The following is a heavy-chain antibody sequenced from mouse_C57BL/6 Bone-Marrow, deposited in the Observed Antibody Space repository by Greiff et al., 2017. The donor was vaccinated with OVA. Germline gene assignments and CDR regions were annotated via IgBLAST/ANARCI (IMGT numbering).Heavy chain of an antibody. CDR2: INYDGSST. Sequence: EVMLVESEGGLVQPGSSMKLSCTASGFTFSDYYMAWVRQVPEKGPEWVANINYDGSSTYYLDSLKSRFIISRDNAKNILYLQMSSLKSEDTATYYCARGGSYYGSSYGYFDVWGTGTTVTVSS. CDR3: ARGGSYYGSSYGYFDV. CDR1: GFTFSDYY. J-gene: IGHJ1*03. D-gene: IGHD1-1*01. V-gene: IGHV5-16*01.